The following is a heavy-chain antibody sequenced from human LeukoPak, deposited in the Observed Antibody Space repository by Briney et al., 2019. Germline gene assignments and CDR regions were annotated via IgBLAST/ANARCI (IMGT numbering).Heavy chain of an antibody. V-gene: IGHV1-2*02. Sequence: GASVKVSCKAPGYTFTGYYIHWVRQAPGQGLEWMGWINPNSGDTNSAQKFQGRVTMTRDTSITTAYMELSSLRSDDTAVYYCARDIWFGELLYDYWGQGTLVPVSS. CDR3: ARDIWFGELLYDY. D-gene: IGHD3-10*01. CDR1: GYTFTGYY. J-gene: IGHJ4*02. CDR2: INPNSGDT.